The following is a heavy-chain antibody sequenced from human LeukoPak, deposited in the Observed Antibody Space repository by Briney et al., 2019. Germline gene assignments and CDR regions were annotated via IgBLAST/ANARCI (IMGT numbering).Heavy chain of an antibody. J-gene: IGHJ3*02. CDR1: GFTFSDYY. V-gene: IGHV3-11*04. CDR2: ISSSGSTI. CDR3: ARDSGNYLDAFDI. D-gene: IGHD1-7*01. Sequence: GGSLRPSCAASGFTFSDYYMSWIRQAPGKGLEWVSYISSSGSTIYYADSVKGRFTISRDNAKNSLYLQMNSLRAEDTAVYYCARDSGNYLDAFDIWGQGTMVTVSS.